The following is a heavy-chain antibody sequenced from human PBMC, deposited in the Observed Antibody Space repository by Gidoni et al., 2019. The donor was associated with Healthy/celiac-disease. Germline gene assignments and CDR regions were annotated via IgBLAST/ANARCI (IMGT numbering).Heavy chain of an antibody. CDR2: IIPILGIA. CDR3: ARETEWELLDY. J-gene: IGHJ4*02. Sequence: QVQLVQSGAEVKKPGSSVKVSCKASGGTFSSYAISWVRQVPGQGLEWMGRIIPILGIANYAQKFQGRVTITADKSTSTAYMELSSLRSEDTAVYYCARETEWELLDYWGQGTLVTVSS. CDR1: GGTFSSYA. D-gene: IGHD1-26*01. V-gene: IGHV1-69*04.